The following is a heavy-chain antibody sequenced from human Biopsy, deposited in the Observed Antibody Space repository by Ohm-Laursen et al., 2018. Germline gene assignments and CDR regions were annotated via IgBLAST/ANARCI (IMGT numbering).Heavy chain of an antibody. Sequence: ALVKVSCKASGNTFATYHIHWVRQAPGQGLEWMGVISPSGATTSFSQKFQGRITMTRDTSTGTVYMDLNSLGSEDTAVYYCARAGVGSDGTDSYYYGMDVWGLGTTVTVSS. J-gene: IGHJ6*02. D-gene: IGHD5-24*01. CDR2: ISPSGATT. V-gene: IGHV1-46*01. CDR1: GNTFATYH. CDR3: ARAGVGSDGTDSYYYGMDV.